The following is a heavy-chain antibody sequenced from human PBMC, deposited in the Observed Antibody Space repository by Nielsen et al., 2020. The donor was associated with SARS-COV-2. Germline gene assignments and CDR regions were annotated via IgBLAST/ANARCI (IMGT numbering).Heavy chain of an antibody. J-gene: IGHJ4*02. V-gene: IGHV1-69*04. Sequence: SVKVSCKASGGTFSSYAISWVRQAPGQGLEWMGRIIPILGIANYAQKFQGRVTITRDTSASTAYMELSSLRSEDTAVYYCARGPNYYDSSGYYPEPGPFDYWGQGTLVTVSS. D-gene: IGHD3-22*01. CDR2: IIPILGIA. CDR3: ARGPNYYDSSGYYPEPGPFDY. CDR1: GGTFSSYA.